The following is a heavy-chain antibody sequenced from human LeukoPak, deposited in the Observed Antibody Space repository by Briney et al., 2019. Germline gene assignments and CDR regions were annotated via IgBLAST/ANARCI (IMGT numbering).Heavy chain of an antibody. CDR2: IYYSGGT. CDR1: RGSLSSYY. V-gene: IGHV4-59*08. J-gene: IGHJ3*02. CDR3: ARRRFSYGDNDAFDI. D-gene: IGHD5-18*01. Sequence: SETLSLTCTLSRGSLSSYYWSWIRQSPGKGQEWIGYIYYSGGTNYNPSLESRVTISVDRSTNQFSLKVRSVTAADTAVYYCARRRFSYGDNDAFDIWGQGTMVTVSS.